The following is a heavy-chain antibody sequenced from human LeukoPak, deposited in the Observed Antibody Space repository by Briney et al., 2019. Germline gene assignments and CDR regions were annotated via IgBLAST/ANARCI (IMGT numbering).Heavy chain of an antibody. CDR3: ARVYELREEDYYYYYMDV. J-gene: IGHJ6*03. CDR1: GFTFDDYG. D-gene: IGHD5/OR15-5a*01. CDR2: INWNGGST. Sequence: PGGSLRLSCAASGFTFDDYGMNWVRQAPGKGLQWVSGINWNGGSTGYADSVKGRFTISRDNAKNSLYLQMHSPRAEDTALYYCARVYELREEDYYYYYMDVWGKGTTVTVSS. V-gene: IGHV3-20*04.